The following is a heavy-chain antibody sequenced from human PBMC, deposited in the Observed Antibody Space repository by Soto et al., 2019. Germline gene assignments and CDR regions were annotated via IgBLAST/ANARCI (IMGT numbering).Heavy chain of an antibody. CDR3: VGATVDIVLMGFDY. CDR1: SGSISSSNW. V-gene: IGHV4-4*02. D-gene: IGHD2-8*01. J-gene: IGHJ4*02. Sequence: SETLSLTCAVSSGSISSSNWWSWVRQPPGKGLEWVGEIYHSGSTNYNPSLKSRVTISVDKSKNQFSLKLSSVTAADTAVFYCVGATVDIVLMGFDYGGQGTLVTVSS. CDR2: IYHSGST.